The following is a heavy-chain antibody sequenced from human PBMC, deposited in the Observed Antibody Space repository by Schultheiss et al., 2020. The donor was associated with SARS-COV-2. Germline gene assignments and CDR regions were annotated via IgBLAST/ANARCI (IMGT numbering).Heavy chain of an antibody. Sequence: SETLSLTCAVSGYSISSGYYWGWIRQPPGKGLEWIGSIYYSGSTYYNPSLKSRVTISVDTSKNQFSLKLSSVTAADTAVYYCARGNCSGGSCYGLYLPNWFDPWGQGTLVTVSS. CDR2: IYYSGST. CDR1: GYSISSGYY. V-gene: IGHV4-38-2*01. D-gene: IGHD2-15*01. CDR3: ARGNCSGGSCYGLYLPNWFDP. J-gene: IGHJ5*02.